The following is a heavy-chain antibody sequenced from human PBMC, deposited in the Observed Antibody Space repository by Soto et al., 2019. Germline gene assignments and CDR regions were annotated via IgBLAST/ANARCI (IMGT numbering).Heavy chain of an antibody. V-gene: IGHV1-69*01. D-gene: IGHD3-3*01. J-gene: IGHJ5*02. Sequence: QVQLVQSGAEVKKPESSVKVSCKASGGTFSSYAISWVRQAPGQGLEWMGGIIPIFGTANYAQKFQGRVTITADESTSTACMEISSLRSEDTAVCYCASRTYYDVWSGQYNWFDPWGQGTLVTVSS. CDR1: GGTFSSYA. CDR2: IIPIFGTA. CDR3: ASRTYYDVWSGQYNWFDP.